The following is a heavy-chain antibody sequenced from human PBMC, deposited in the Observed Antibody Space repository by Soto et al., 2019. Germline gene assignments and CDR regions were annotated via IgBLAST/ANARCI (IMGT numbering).Heavy chain of an antibody. V-gene: IGHV1-18*01. Sequence: QVQLVQSGAEVKKPGASVKVSCKASGYTLTSYGISWVRQAPGQGLEWMGWISAYNGNTNYAQKLQCRVSMTTDTSTSTAYMELRSLRSDDTAVYYCARDGAWRDYSNYGRDWGQGTLVTVSS. CDR3: ARDGAWRDYSNYGRD. J-gene: IGHJ4*02. D-gene: IGHD4-4*01. CDR2: ISAYNGNT. CDR1: GYTLTSYG.